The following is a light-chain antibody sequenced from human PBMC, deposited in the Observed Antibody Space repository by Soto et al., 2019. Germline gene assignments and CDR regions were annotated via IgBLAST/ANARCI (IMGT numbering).Light chain of an antibody. CDR1: QRVSNNY. Sequence: EIVLTQSPGTLSLSPGERATLSCMASQRVSNNYVAWYQQIPGQPPRVLIKGASTGVLGLPDRFSGSWSGTDFTLTITRLEPEDFAVYYCQQYGTSPWTFGQGTKVELK. J-gene: IGKJ1*01. CDR3: QQYGTSPWT. V-gene: IGKV3-20*01. CDR2: GAS.